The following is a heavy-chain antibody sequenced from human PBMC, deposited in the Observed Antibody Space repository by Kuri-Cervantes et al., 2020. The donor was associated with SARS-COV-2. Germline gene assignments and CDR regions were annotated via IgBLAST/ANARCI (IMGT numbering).Heavy chain of an antibody. D-gene: IGHD3-22*01. V-gene: IGHV1-2*04. J-gene: IGHJ3*02. CDR1: GYTFTGYY. CDR3: ARSTPFRRLVVLSQGGGFEI. CDR2: INPNSGGT. Sequence: GSVKDSCKASGYTFTGYYMHWVRQSPGQGLDWMGWINPNSGGTNYAQKFQGWVTMTRDTSISTVYMEMSRLMPDDTAVYYCARSTPFRRLVVLSQGGGFEIWGQGTLVTVSS.